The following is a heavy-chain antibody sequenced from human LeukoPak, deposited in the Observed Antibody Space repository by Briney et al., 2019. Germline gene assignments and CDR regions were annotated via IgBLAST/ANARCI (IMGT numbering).Heavy chain of an antibody. CDR3: ASPYGSGSYYTVY. J-gene: IGHJ4*02. V-gene: IGHV4-31*03. CDR2: IYYSGST. CDR1: GGSISSGGYY. Sequence: SLTLSHTCTVSGGSISSGGYYWSWIRQHPGKGLEWIGYIYYSGSTYYNPSLKSRVTISVDTSKNQFSLKLSSVTAADTAVYYCASPYGSGSYYTVYWGQGTLVTVSS. D-gene: IGHD3-10*01.